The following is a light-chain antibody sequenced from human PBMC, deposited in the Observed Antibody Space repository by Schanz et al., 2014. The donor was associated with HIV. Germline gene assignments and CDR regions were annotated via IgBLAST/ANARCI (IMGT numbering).Light chain of an antibody. Sequence: QSALTQPASVSGSPGQSITISCTGTSSDVGYYNYVSWYQQHPGKAPKIMIYDVSNRPSGVSNRFSGSKSGSTASLTVSGLQAEDEADYYCASYTGSNQGVFGGGTKLAVL. V-gene: IGLV2-14*01. CDR2: DVS. CDR3: ASYTGSNQGV. CDR1: SSDVGYYNY. J-gene: IGLJ3*02.